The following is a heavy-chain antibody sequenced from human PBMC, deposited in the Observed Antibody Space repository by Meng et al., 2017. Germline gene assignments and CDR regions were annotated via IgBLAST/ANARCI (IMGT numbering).Heavy chain of an antibody. CDR2: IKQDGSEK. Sequence: GGSLRLSCAASGFTFSSYWMSWVRQAPGKGREWVANIKQDGSEKYYVDSVKGRFTISRDNAKNSLYLQMNSLRAEDTAVYYCARDQWMYGDYAYYFDYWGQGTLVTVSS. J-gene: IGHJ4*02. V-gene: IGHV3-7*01. D-gene: IGHD4-17*01. CDR3: ARDQWMYGDYAYYFDY. CDR1: GFTFSSYW.